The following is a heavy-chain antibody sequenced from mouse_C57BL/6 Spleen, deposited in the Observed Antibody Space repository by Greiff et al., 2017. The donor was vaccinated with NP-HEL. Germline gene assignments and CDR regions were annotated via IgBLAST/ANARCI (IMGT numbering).Heavy chain of an antibody. CDR2: INPGSGGT. J-gene: IGHJ2*01. CDR1: GYAFTNYL. V-gene: IGHV1-54*01. Sequence: VQLQQSGAELVRPGTSVKVSCKASGYAFTNYLIEWVKQRPGQGLEWIGVINPGSGGTNYNEKFKGKATLTADKSSSTAYMQLSSLTSEDSAVYFCARSTVVATDDYWGQGTTLTVSS. CDR3: ARSTVVATDDY. D-gene: IGHD1-1*01.